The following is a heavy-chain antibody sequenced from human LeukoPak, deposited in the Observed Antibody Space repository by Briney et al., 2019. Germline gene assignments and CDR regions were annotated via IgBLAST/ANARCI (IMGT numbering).Heavy chain of an antibody. CDR3: AKDRARTTATTFDY. Sequence: GGSLRLSCAASGFTFSNYAMSWVRQAPGKGLEWVSGISGTGGTIHYADPVKGRFTISRDNSKSTLYLQMNSLRAEDTAVYYCAKDRARTTATTFDYWGQGTLVTVSS. V-gene: IGHV3-23*01. CDR2: ISGTGGTI. J-gene: IGHJ4*02. CDR1: GFTFSNYA. D-gene: IGHD4-17*01.